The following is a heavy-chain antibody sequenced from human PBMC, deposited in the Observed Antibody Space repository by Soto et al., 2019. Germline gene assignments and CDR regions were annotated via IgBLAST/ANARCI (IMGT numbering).Heavy chain of an antibody. CDR3: ARGTMIVVVITSNCFDP. CDR2: IYHRGST. Sequence: QVQLQESGPRLVKPSGTLSLTCAVSGGSISSSNWWSWVRQPPGKGLEWIGEIYHRGSTNYNPSRKSRVTRSVDKSKNQFSLKLSAVTAAGTVVYYCARGTMIVVVITSNCFDPWGQGTLVTVSS. CDR1: GGSISSSNW. J-gene: IGHJ5*02. V-gene: IGHV4-4*02. D-gene: IGHD3-22*01.